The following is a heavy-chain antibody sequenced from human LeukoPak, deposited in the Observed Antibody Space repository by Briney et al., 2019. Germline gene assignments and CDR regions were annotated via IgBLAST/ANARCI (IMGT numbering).Heavy chain of an antibody. V-gene: IGHV3-48*03. CDR2: ISTGGSTI. CDR3: SGIASSWYYGMDA. CDR1: GFTFNTYE. Sequence: PGGSLRLSCVASGFTFNTYEMNWVRQAPGKGLELLSYISTGGSTIYYPDSVKGRFTISRDNAKNSLYLQMNSLRAEDTAVYYCSGIASSWYYGMDAWGKGTTVTVSS. J-gene: IGHJ6*04. D-gene: IGHD6-13*01.